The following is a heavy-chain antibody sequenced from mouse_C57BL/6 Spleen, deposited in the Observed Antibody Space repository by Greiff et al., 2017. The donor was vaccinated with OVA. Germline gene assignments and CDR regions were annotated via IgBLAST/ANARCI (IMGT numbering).Heavy chain of an antibody. CDR2: IDPENGDT. D-gene: IGHD2-13*01. Sequence: VQLKESGAELVRPGASVKLSCTASGFNIKDDYMHWVKQRPEQGLEWIGWIDPENGDTEYASKFQGKATITADTSSNTAYLQLSSLTSEDTAVYYCTTGDQLYFDYWGQGTTLTVSS. CDR1: GFNIKDDY. J-gene: IGHJ2*01. CDR3: TTGDQLYFDY. V-gene: IGHV14-4*01.